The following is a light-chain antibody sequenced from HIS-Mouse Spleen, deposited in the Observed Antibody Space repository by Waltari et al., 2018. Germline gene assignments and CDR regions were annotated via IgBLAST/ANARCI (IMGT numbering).Light chain of an antibody. J-gene: IGLJ2*01. Sequence: QSALTQPASVSGSPGQPITIPSPGTSSDVGSYNLVSWYQQQPGKAPKLMIYEDSKRPSGISKRFSGSKSGNTASLTICGLQVEDEADYYCCSYAGSSTLEVFGGGTKLTVL. CDR2: EDS. V-gene: IGLV2-23*02. CDR1: SSDVGSYNL. CDR3: CSYAGSSTLEV.